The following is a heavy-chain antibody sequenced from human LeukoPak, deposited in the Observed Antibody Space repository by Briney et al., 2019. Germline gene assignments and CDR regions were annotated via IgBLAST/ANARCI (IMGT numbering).Heavy chain of an antibody. CDR2: ISWNSGNI. Sequence: GGSLRLSCAASGFTFDDYAMHWVRHAPGKGLEWVSGISWNSGNIGYADSVKGRFTISRDNAKNSLDLQMNSLRSEDTALYYCAKGHGSGSYYFDYWGQGTLVTVSS. CDR1: GFTFDDYA. D-gene: IGHD3-10*01. J-gene: IGHJ4*02. CDR3: AKGHGSGSYYFDY. V-gene: IGHV3-9*01.